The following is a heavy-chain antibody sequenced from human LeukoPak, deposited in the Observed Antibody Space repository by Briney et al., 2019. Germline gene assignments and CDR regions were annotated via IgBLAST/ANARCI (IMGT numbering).Heavy chain of an antibody. J-gene: IGHJ4*02. CDR2: VYPVDSDT. CDR3: TRLGYYYESSGYSDY. V-gene: IGHV5-51*01. CDR1: GYSFIDHW. Sequence: GESLKISCKCSGYSFIDHWIGWVRPTPEKGLEWMGIVYPVDSDTRYSPSFQGQVTISADTSINTAYLQWSSLKASDSAIYYCTRLGYYYESSGYSDYWGQGTLVTVSS. D-gene: IGHD3-22*01.